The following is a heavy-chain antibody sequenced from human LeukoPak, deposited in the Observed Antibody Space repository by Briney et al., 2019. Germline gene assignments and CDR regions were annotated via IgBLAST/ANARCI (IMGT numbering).Heavy chain of an antibody. CDR2: ISAYNGNT. V-gene: IGHV1-18*01. D-gene: IGHD2-2*01. CDR1: GYTFTSYG. CDR3: ARDPSLGYCSSTSCYWGYYYGMDV. J-gene: IGHJ6*02. Sequence: ASVKVSCKASGYTFTSYGISWVRQAPGQGLEWMGWISAYNGNTNYAQKLQGRVTMTTDTSTSTAYMELRSLRSDDTAVYYCARDPSLGYCSSTSCYWGYYYGMDVWGQGTTVTVSS.